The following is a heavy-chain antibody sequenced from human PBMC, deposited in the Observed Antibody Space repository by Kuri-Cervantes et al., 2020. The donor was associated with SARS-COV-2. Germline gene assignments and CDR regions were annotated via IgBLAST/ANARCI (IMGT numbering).Heavy chain of an antibody. CDR3: ARDRNGDYGSDAFDI. CDR1: GGSISSGGYY. CDR2: IYYSGST. V-gene: IGHV4-31*03. D-gene: IGHD4-17*01. Sequence: LRLSCTVSGGSISSGGYYWSWIRQHPGKGLEWIGYIYYSGSTYYNPSLKSRVTISVDTSKNQFSLKLSSVTAADTAVYYCARDRNGDYGSDAFDIWGQGTMVTVSS. J-gene: IGHJ3*02.